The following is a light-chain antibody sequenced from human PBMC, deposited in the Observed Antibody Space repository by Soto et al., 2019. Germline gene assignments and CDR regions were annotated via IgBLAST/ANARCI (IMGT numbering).Light chain of an antibody. CDR2: SAS. CDR3: QQYTTSSWT. V-gene: IGKV3-15*01. CDR1: QSISDT. Sequence: EIVMTQSPATLSVSPGGRATLSCRASQSISDTLAWYQQKPGRAPRLLIYSASRGATGFPARFSGSGSGTDFTLTISSLQSEDFAVYYCQQYTTSSWTFGQGTKV. J-gene: IGKJ1*01.